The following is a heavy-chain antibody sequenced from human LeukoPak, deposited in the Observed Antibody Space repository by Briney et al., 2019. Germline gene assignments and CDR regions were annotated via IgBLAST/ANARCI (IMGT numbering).Heavy chain of an antibody. CDR2: ISAYNGNT. CDR3: ARGYCSSTSCYSNWFDP. J-gene: IGHJ5*02. D-gene: IGHD2-2*02. CDR1: GYTFTSYG. Sequence: ASVKVSCKASGYTFTSYGIRWVRQAPGQGLEWMGWISAYNGNTNYAQKLQGRVTMTTDTSTSTVYMELSSLRSEDTAVYYCARGYCSSTSCYSNWFDPWGQGTLVTVSS. V-gene: IGHV1-18*01.